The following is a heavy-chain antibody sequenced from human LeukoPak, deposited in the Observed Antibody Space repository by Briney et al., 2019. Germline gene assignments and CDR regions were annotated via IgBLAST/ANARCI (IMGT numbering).Heavy chain of an antibody. V-gene: IGHV3-66*01. CDR3: ARDSRYGSGSYDYYGMDV. Sequence: GGSLRLSCAASGFTVSSNYMSWVRQAPGKGLEWVLVIYSGGSTYYADSVKGRFTISRDNSKNTLYLQMNSLRAEDTAVYYCARDSRYGSGSYDYYGMDVWGQGTTVTVSS. J-gene: IGHJ6*02. D-gene: IGHD3-10*01. CDR1: GFTVSSNY. CDR2: IYSGGST.